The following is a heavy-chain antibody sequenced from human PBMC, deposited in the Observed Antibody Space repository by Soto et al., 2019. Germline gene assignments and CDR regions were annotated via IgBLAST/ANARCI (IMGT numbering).Heavy chain of an antibody. CDR3: AAGNPPRDY. CDR1: GLGFSAYA. CDR2: IKNDRDPT. Sequence: VLLLESGGGFVQPGGSLNLHCPASGLGFSAYAMTWVRQAPGKGLEWVSNIKNDRDPTYYADSVKGRFTISRDNSMNMLFLQMNSLRAQDTAVYYCAAGNPPRDYWGQGTLVTVSP. J-gene: IGHJ4*02. D-gene: IGHD6-13*01. V-gene: IGHV3-23*01.